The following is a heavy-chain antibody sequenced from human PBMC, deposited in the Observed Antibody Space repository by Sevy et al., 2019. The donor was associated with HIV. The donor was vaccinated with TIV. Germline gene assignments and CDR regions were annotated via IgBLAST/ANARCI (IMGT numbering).Heavy chain of an antibody. V-gene: IGHV3-23*01. CDR2: FSFGCGKI. CDR1: GFTFSKYS. Sequence: GGSLRLSCAASGFTFSKYSMSWIRQTPGKGLEWVSTFSFGCGKINYADSVKGRFTISRDDSRNTFYLQMNRPRAEDTAIYYCAREGCTKPHDYWGQETVVTVSS. D-gene: IGHD2-8*01. CDR3: AREGCTKPHDY. J-gene: IGHJ4*02.